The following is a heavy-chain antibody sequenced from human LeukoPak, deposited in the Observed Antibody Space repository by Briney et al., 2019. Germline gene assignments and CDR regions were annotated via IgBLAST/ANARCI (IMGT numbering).Heavy chain of an antibody. CDR2: INPSDSDT. D-gene: IGHD1-1*01. CDR3: ARAWNFDY. CDR1: GYSFTNYW. J-gene: IGHJ4*02. V-gene: IGHV5-51*01. Sequence: GESLKISCKGSGYSFTNYWIAWVRQMPGRGLERMVIINPSDSDTRYSPSFQGQVTISADKSISTAYLQWSSLKASDSATYYCARAWNFDYWGQGTLVTVSS.